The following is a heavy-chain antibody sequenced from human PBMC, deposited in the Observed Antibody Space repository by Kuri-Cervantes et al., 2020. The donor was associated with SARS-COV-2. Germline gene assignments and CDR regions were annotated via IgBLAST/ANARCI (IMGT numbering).Heavy chain of an antibody. D-gene: IGHD2-2*01. V-gene: IGHV4-4*07. CDR2: IHTSGST. Sequence: SETLSLTCTVSGGSISSYYWSWIRQPAGKGLEWIGRIHTSGSTNYNPSLKSRVTMSVDTSKNQFSLKLSSVTAADTAVYYCAKDIGVVPAASTLAWFDPWGQGTLVTVSS. J-gene: IGHJ5*02. CDR3: AKDIGVVPAASTLAWFDP. CDR1: GGSISSYY.